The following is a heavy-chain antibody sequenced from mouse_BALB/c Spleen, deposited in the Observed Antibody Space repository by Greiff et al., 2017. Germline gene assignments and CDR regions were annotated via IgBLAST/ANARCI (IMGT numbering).Heavy chain of an antibody. CDR1: GFTFSSYT. J-gene: IGHJ2*01. Sequence: EVQVVESGGGLVQPGGSLKLSCAASGFTFSSYTMSWVRQTPEKRLEWVAYISNGGGSTYYPDTVKGRFTISRDNAKNTLYLQMSSLKSEDTAMYYCARHVPSYYFDYWGQGTTLTVSS. V-gene: IGHV5-12-2*01. CDR3: ARHVPSYYFDY. CDR2: ISNGGGST.